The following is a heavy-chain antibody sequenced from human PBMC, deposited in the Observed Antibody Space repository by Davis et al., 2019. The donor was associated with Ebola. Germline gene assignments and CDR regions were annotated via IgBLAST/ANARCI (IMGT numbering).Heavy chain of an antibody. CDR1: GYIFTSYD. D-gene: IGHD3-22*01. CDR3: ARRRWSSSGCIFS. Sequence: AASVKVSCKASGYIFTSYDINWVRQATGQGLEWMGWMNPNSGNTGYARKFQDRVTMTRDTSMNTAYMKLSSLRSEDTAVYYCARRRWSSSGCIFSWGQGTMVTVSS. V-gene: IGHV1-8*01. J-gene: IGHJ3*01. CDR2: MNPNSGNT.